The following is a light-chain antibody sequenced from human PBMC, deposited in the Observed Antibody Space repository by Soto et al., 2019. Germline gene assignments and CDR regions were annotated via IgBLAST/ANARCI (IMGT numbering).Light chain of an antibody. CDR2: GAS. V-gene: IGKV3-15*01. CDR3: QQYNNWWT. CDR1: QSVSSS. J-gene: IGKJ1*01. Sequence: EIVMTQSPATLSVSPGERVTLSCRASQSVSSSLAWYQQKPGQAPRLLIYGASTRAMGSPGRFSGSGSEAEFTLTISSLQSEDFAVYYCQQYNNWWTFGRGTGVETK.